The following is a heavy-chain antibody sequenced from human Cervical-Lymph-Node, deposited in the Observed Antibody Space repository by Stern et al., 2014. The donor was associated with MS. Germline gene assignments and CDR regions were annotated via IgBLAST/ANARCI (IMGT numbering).Heavy chain of an antibody. CDR3: AKDKGFGEFPDILDL. J-gene: IGHJ3*01. CDR2: ISWNSVNI. V-gene: IGHV3-9*01. Sequence: EVQLVESGGGLVQPGGSLRLSCGASGIAFDDFAMDWVRQAPGKGLGWGSRISWNSVNIAYSDSVKGRFAISRDNGKNSLFLQMDSLRPEDTALYYCAKDKGFGEFPDILDLWGQGTMVTVSS. CDR1: GIAFDDFA. D-gene: IGHD3-10*01.